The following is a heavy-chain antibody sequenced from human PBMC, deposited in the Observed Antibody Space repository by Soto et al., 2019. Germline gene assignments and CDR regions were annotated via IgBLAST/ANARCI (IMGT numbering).Heavy chain of an antibody. Sequence: EVQLVESGGGLVQPGGSLRLSCAASGFTFSSYAMHWVRQAPGKGLEYVSAISSKGGSTYYANSVKGRFTISRDNSKNTLYLQMGSLRAEDMAVYYCARGRYYDILTADLGRDWFDPWGQGTLVTVSS. CDR3: ARGRYYDILTADLGRDWFDP. V-gene: IGHV3-64*01. D-gene: IGHD3-9*01. J-gene: IGHJ5*02. CDR1: GFTFSSYA. CDR2: ISSKGGST.